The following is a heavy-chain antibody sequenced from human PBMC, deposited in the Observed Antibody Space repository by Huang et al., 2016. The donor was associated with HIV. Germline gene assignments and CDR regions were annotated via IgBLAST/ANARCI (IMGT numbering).Heavy chain of an antibody. CDR3: ARARGFLYDSTGYYSRYYFDS. Sequence: QVQLVQSGAEVKKPGASVKVSCKASGFNFNNYDFNWVRQASGQGLEWMGWTNPNSGNTGYAQKFQGRVTITRNTSITTAYMELRSLRSEDTAVYYCARARGFLYDSTGYYSRYYFDSWGQGTLVTISS. D-gene: IGHD3-22*01. J-gene: IGHJ4*02. V-gene: IGHV1-8*03. CDR2: TNPNSGNT. CDR1: GFNFNNYD.